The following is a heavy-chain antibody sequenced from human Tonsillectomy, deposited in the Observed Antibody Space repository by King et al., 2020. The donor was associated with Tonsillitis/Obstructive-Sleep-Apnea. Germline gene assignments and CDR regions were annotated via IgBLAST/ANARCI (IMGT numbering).Heavy chain of an antibody. CDR2: MNPNSGNT. J-gene: IGHJ6*03. CDR1: GYTFSSYD. D-gene: IGHD2-2*01. CDR3: ARSPAYYYYMDV. Sequence: QLVQSGAEVKKPGASVKVSCKASGYTFSSYDINWVRQATGQGLEWMGWMNPNSGNTGYAQNFQGRVTMTRNTSISTAYMELSSLGSEDTAVYYCARSPAYYYYMDVWGKGTTVTVSS. V-gene: IGHV1-8*01.